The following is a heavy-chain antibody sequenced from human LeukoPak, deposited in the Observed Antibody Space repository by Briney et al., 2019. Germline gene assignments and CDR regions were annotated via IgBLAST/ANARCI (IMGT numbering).Heavy chain of an antibody. V-gene: IGHV1-2*02. Sequence: ASVKVSCKASGGTFSSYAISWVRQAPGQGLEWMGWINPNSGGTNYAQKFQGRVTMTRDTSISTAYMELSRLRSDDTAVYYCARGKVAATVYYFDYWGQGTLVTVSS. CDR1: GGTFSSYA. CDR3: ARGKVAATVYYFDY. CDR2: INPNSGGT. D-gene: IGHD2-15*01. J-gene: IGHJ4*02.